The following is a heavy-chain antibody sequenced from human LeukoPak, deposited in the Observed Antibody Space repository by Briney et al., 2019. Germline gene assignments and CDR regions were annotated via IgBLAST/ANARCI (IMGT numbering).Heavy chain of an antibody. CDR1: GFTFSSYG. V-gene: IGHV3-33*06. J-gene: IGHJ4*02. D-gene: IGHD1-26*01. CDR3: AKAEVGPLDY. CDR2: IWYDGSNK. Sequence: HPGRSLRLSCAASGFTFSSYGMHWVRQAPGKGLEWVAVIWYDGSNKYYADSVKGRFTISRDNSKNTLYLQMNSLRVKDTALYYCAKAEVGPLDYWGQGTLVTVSS.